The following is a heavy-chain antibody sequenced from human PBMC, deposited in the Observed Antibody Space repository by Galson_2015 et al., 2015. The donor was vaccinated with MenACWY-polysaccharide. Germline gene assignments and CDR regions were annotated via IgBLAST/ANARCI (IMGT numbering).Heavy chain of an antibody. CDR1: GFIFSNYW. CDR3: AKDQRWNLPDY. CDR2: INTDGSVT. V-gene: IGHV3-74*01. J-gene: IGHJ4*02. D-gene: IGHD1-7*01. Sequence: PLRLSCAASGFIFSNYWMHWLRQAPGKGLVWVSRINTDGSVTSYADSVKGRFTISRDNAKNRLLLQMNSLSVDDTAVYYCAKDQRWNLPDYWGQGILVTVSS.